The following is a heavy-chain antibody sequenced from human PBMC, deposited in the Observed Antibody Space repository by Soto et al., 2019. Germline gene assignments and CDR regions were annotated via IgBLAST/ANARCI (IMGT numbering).Heavy chain of an antibody. D-gene: IGHD2-15*01. Sequence: QVQLQESGPGLVKPSQTLSLTCTVSGGSISSGGYYWSWIRQHPGKGLEWIGYIYYSGSTYYNPSPKGRVTITGKTSKNPFSLKLSSLTAADTAVYYCAASKGYCRCGSCLFDYWGQGTLVTGSS. CDR3: AASKGYCRCGSCLFDY. CDR2: IYYSGST. J-gene: IGHJ4*02. V-gene: IGHV4-31*03. CDR1: GGSISSGGYY.